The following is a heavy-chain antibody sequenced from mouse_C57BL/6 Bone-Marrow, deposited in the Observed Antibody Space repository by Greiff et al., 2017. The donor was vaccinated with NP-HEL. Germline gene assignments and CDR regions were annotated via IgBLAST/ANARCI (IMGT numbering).Heavy chain of an antibody. Sequence: EVQRVESGPGLVKPSQSLSLTCSVTGYSITSGYYWNWIRQFPGNKLEWMGYISYDGSNNYNPSLKNRISITRDTSKNQFFLKLNSVTTEETATYYCASTYTTVVATDYAMDYWGQGTSVTVSS. CDR1: GYSITSGYY. CDR2: ISYDGSN. J-gene: IGHJ4*01. V-gene: IGHV3-6*01. CDR3: ASTYTTVVATDYAMDY. D-gene: IGHD1-1*01.